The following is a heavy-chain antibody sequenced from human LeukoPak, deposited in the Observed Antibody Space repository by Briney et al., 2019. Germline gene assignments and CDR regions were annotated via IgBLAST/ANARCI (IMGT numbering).Heavy chain of an antibody. V-gene: IGHV3-7*03. CDR2: IKQDGSEK. CDR3: ARGDYFDRAFDV. D-gene: IGHD3-22*01. Sequence: PGGSLRLSCAVSGFTFSNSWMNWVRQAPGKGLEWVADIKQDGSEKYYVDPVKGRFTISRDNAKNSLYLQMNSLRAEDTAVYYCARGDYFDRAFDVWGQGTTATVSS. J-gene: IGHJ3*01. CDR1: GFTFSNSW.